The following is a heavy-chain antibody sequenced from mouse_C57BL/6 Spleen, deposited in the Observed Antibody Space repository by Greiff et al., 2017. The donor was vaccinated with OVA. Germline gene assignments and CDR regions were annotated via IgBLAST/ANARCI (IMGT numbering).Heavy chain of an antibody. J-gene: IGHJ3*01. Sequence: QVQLQQPGAELVRPGSSVKLSCKASGYTFTSYWMHWVKQRPIQGLEWIGNIDPSDSETHYNQKFKDKATLTVDKSSSTAYMQRSSLTSEDSAVYYCARGYYGDWCAYWGQGTLVTVSA. CDR1: GYTFTSYW. V-gene: IGHV1-52*01. CDR2: IDPSDSET. D-gene: IGHD1-1*01. CDR3: ARGYYGDWCAY.